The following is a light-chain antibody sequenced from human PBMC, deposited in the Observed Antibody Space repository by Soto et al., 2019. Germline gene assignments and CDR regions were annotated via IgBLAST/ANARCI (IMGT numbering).Light chain of an antibody. J-gene: IGLJ2*01. CDR2: EVT. V-gene: IGLV2-8*01. Sequence: QPVLTQPPSASGSPGQSVTISCTGTSSDVGGYNYVSWYQHHPGKAPKLMIYEVTKRPSGVPDRFSASKSGNTASLTVSGLQAEDEADYYCSSFAGSNILFGGGTKVTVL. CDR1: SSDVGGYNY. CDR3: SSFAGSNIL.